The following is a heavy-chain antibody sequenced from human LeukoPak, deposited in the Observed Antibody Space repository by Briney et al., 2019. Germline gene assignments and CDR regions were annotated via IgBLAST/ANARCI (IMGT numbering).Heavy chain of an antibody. D-gene: IGHD2-2*01. CDR1: GYTFTGYY. CDR3: ARVPRHCSSTSCYFWYFDL. CDR2: INPNSGGT. J-gene: IGHJ2*01. V-gene: IGHV1-2*02. Sequence: GASVKVSCKASGYTFTGYYMHWVRQAPGQGLEWMGWINPNSGGTNYAQKFQGRVTMTRDTSISTAYMELSRLRSDDTAVYYCARVPRHCSSTSCYFWYFDLWGRGTLVTVSS.